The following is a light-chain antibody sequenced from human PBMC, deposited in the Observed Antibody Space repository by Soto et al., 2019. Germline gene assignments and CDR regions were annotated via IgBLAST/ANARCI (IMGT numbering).Light chain of an antibody. CDR2: SNH. CDR1: SSNIGSNT. CDR3: AAWDDRLNGVV. J-gene: IGLJ2*01. Sequence: QSVLTQPPSASGTPGQRVTISCSVSSSNIGSNTVNWYQQLTGTDPNLLIYSNHPRPSGVPDRFSGSKSGTSDSLAISGLQSEDEGDYYCAAWDDRLNGVVFGGGTKLTVL. V-gene: IGLV1-44*01.